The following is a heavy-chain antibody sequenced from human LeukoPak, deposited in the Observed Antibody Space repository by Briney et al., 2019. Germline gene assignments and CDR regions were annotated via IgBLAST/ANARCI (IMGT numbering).Heavy chain of an antibody. CDR1: GGSISSYY. J-gene: IGHJ4*02. Sequence: SETLSLTCTVSGGSISSYYWSWIRQPPGKGLEWIGYIYYSGSTNYNPSLKSRVTISVDTSKNQFSLKLSSVTAADTAVYYCARGSGSYYNKKFDYWGQGTLVTVSS. CDR2: IYYSGST. D-gene: IGHD3-10*01. CDR3: ARGSGSYYNKKFDY. V-gene: IGHV4-59*01.